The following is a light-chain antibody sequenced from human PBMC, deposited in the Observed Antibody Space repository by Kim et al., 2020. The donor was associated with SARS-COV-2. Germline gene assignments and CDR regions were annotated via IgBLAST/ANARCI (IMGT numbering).Light chain of an antibody. V-gene: IGKV2-29*02. CDR2: DLS. Sequence: CDGQTSMHYCPPKPGQSPQLLIYDLSSRFSGVPDTFSASGSATDITLTLSRVETEDIGIYSSLQHIHLPPFGQGTRLEIK. J-gene: IGKJ5*01. CDR1: CDGQTS. CDR3: LQHIHLPP.